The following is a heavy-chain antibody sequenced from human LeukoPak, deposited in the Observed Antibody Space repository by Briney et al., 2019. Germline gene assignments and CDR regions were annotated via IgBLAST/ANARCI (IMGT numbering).Heavy chain of an antibody. D-gene: IGHD3-22*01. CDR2: ISSGGDST. Sequence: GGSLRLSCAASGFTFSSYAMSWVRQAPGKGLEWVSAISSGGDSTYYADSVKGGFAISRDNSKNTLYLQMNSLRAEDTAVYYCAKEANYYDSSGYYRYYYYYYMDVWGKGTTVTVSS. J-gene: IGHJ6*03. CDR3: AKEANYYDSSGYYRYYYYYYMDV. V-gene: IGHV3-23*01. CDR1: GFTFSSYA.